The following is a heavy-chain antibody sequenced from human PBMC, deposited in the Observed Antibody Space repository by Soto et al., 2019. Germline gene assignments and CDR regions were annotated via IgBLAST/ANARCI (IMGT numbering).Heavy chain of an antibody. Sequence: QVQLVESGGGVVQPGRSLRLSCAASGFTFSSYGMHWVRQAPGKGLEWVAVIWYDGSNKYYADSVKGRFTISRDNSKNTLYLQMNSLRAEDTAVYYCARDVGVDKLLYCSGGSCNSDGDPHYFDYWGQGTLVTVSS. CDR1: GFTFSSYG. D-gene: IGHD2-15*01. CDR3: ARDVGVDKLLYCSGGSCNSDGDPHYFDY. J-gene: IGHJ4*02. V-gene: IGHV3-33*01. CDR2: IWYDGSNK.